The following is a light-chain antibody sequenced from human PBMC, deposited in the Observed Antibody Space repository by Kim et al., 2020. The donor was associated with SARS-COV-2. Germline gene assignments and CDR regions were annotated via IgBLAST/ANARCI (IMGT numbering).Light chain of an antibody. CDR1: QDIRND. CDR2: GAS. J-gene: IGKJ5*01. Sequence: DIQMTQSPSFLSASVGDRVTITCRASQDIRNDLGWYQQNPGRAPKRLIYGASSLQSGVPSRFSGSGSGTEFTLTISSLQPEDFATYFCLQHNTYPITVGQGTRLEIK. CDR3: LQHNTYPIT. V-gene: IGKV1-17*01.